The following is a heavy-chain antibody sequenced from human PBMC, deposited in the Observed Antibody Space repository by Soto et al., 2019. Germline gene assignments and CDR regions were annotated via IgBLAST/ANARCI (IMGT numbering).Heavy chain of an antibody. CDR3: ARGPAGYCISTSCYWGFDP. CDR1: GFTFSSYA. CDR2: ISYDGSNK. J-gene: IGHJ5*02. V-gene: IGHV3-30-3*01. D-gene: IGHD2-2*01. Sequence: GGSLRLSCAASGFTFSSYAMHWVRQAPGKGLEWVAVISYDGSNKYYADSVKGRFTISRDNSKNTLYLQMNSLRAEDTAVYYCARGPAGYCISTSCYWGFDPWGQGTLVTVSS.